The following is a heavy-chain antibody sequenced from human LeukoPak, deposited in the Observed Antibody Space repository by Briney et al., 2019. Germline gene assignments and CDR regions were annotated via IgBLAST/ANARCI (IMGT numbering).Heavy chain of an antibody. Sequence: GGSLRLSCAASGFTFSTYWMSWVRQAPGKGLEWVANIKQDGSEKYYVDSVKGRFTISRDNARNSLYLQMNSLRAEDSALYYCARRIAARPTDDAFDMWGQGTMVTVSS. CDR2: IKQDGSEK. CDR1: GFTFSTYW. CDR3: ARRIAARPTDDAFDM. J-gene: IGHJ3*02. V-gene: IGHV3-7*01. D-gene: IGHD6-6*01.